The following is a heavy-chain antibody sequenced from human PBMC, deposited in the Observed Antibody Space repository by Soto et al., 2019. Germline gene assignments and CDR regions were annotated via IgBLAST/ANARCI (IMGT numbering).Heavy chain of an antibody. Sequence: ASVKVSCKVSGYTLTELSMHWVRQAPGKGLEWMGGFDPEDGETIYAQRFQGRVTMTQDTSTDTTYMELSSLRSEDTAMYYCATVVVAAVAPYFHHWGLGTLVTVSS. D-gene: IGHD2-15*01. V-gene: IGHV1-24*01. J-gene: IGHJ1*01. CDR3: ATVVVAAVAPYFHH. CDR2: FDPEDGET. CDR1: GYTLTELS.